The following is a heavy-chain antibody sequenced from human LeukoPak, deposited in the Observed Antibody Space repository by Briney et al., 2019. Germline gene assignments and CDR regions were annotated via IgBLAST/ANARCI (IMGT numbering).Heavy chain of an antibody. CDR3: SRTARVFDY. J-gene: IGHJ4*02. D-gene: IGHD5-18*01. CDR1: EYSISSFY. CDR2: IFTSGDT. V-gene: IGHV4-4*08. Sequence: SETLSLTCNISEYSISSFYWSWIRQPPGKGLEVIGYIFTSGDTNYNPSLKNRGTMSLDTSTKKLSLTISSVTAADTAGDYCSRTARVFDYWGQGTLVTVSS.